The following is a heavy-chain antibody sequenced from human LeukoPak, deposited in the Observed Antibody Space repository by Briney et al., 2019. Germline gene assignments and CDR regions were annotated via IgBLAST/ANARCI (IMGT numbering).Heavy chain of an antibody. D-gene: IGHD2-15*01. CDR3: ATGLDIVVVVAAGAFDI. CDR2: ISSSSSYI. J-gene: IGHJ3*02. Sequence: KPGGSLRLSCAASGFTFSSYSMNWVRQAPGKGLEWVSSISSSSSYIYYADSVKGRFTISRDNAKNSLYLQMNSLRAEDTAVYYCATGLDIVVVVAAGAFDIWGQGTMVTVSS. V-gene: IGHV3-21*01. CDR1: GFTFSSYS.